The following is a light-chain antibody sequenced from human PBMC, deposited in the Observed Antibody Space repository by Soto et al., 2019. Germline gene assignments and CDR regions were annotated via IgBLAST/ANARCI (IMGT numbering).Light chain of an antibody. J-gene: IGKJ5*01. CDR2: GAS. Sequence: EIVLTQSPGTLSLSPGERATLSCGASQSVSSSYLAWYQQKPGQAPRLLIYGASSRATGIPDRFSGSGSGTDFTLTISRLEPEDFAVYYCQQYGSSPITFGQGTRLRL. CDR1: QSVSSSY. CDR3: QQYGSSPIT. V-gene: IGKV3-20*01.